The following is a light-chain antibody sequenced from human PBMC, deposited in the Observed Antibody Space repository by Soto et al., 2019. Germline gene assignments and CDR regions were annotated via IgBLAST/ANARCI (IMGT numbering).Light chain of an antibody. V-gene: IGKV3-20*01. J-gene: IGKJ1*01. CDR1: QAVGSSL. CDR3: QQGGGSLWT. Sequence: EIVLTQSPGTLSLSPGDRATLSCRASQAVGSSLLAWYQHKPGQAPRLVIYGASSRATGIPDRFSGSGAGTDFTLTISRLEPEDFAVYYCQQGGGSLWTFGQGTKVEIK. CDR2: GAS.